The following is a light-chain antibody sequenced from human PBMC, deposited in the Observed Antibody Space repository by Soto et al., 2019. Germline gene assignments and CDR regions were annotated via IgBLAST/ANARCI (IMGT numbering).Light chain of an antibody. J-gene: IGKJ1*01. V-gene: IGKV1-5*01. CDR3: QQYNSYSPT. CDR1: QSFTGW. Sequence: IQMTQSPSTLSAAVGDRVTITCRASQSFTGWLAWYQQQPGKAPTLLIYDASSLERGVPSRFSGSGSGTEFTLTISSLQPDDFATYYCQQYNSYSPTFGQGTKVEI. CDR2: DAS.